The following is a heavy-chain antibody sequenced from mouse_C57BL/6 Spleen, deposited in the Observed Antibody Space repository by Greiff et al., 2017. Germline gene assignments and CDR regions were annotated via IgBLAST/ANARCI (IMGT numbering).Heavy chain of an antibody. Sequence: EVHLVESGGGLVKPGGSLKLSCAASGFTFSSYAMSWVRQTPAKRLEWVATISDGGSYTYYPDKVKGRFTISRDNAKNNLYLQMSHLKSEDTAMYYCARGYDYDGYYYAMDDWGQGTSVTVSS. CDR2: ISDGGSYT. D-gene: IGHD2-4*01. J-gene: IGHJ4*01. CDR3: ARGYDYDGYYYAMDD. V-gene: IGHV5-4*01. CDR1: GFTFSSYA.